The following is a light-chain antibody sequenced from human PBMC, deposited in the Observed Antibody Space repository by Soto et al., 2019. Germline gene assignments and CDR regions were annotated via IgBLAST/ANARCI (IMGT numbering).Light chain of an antibody. CDR3: QQYYSTPYT. J-gene: IGKJ2*01. V-gene: IGKV4-1*01. CDR1: QSVLYSSNNKNY. Sequence: DIVMTQSPDSLAVSLGERATINCKSSQSVLYSSNNKNYLAWYQQKPGQPPKLLIYWSSTRESGVPDRFSGSGSGTDFTITISSLQAEDGAVYYCQQYYSTPYTFGQGTKVDIK. CDR2: WSS.